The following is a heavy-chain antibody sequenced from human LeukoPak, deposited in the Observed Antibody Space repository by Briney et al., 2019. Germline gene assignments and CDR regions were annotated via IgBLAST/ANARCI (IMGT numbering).Heavy chain of an antibody. CDR1: GFTFSDDY. CDR3: ARGGALSGSYWGNYYYYGMDV. J-gene: IGHJ6*02. Sequence: GGSLRLSCAASGFTFSDDYMSWIRQAPGKGLEGVSYISSSGSTIYYADSVKGRFTISRDNAKNSLYLQMNSLRAEDTAVYYCARGGALSGSYWGNYYYYGMDVWGQGTTVTVSS. D-gene: IGHD1-26*01. V-gene: IGHV3-11*01. CDR2: ISSSGSTI.